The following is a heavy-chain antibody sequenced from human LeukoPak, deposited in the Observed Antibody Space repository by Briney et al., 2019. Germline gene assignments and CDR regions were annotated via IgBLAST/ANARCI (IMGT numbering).Heavy chain of an antibody. CDR1: GGSLSSYY. V-gene: IGHV4-4*07. CDR2: IYTSGST. Sequence: PSETLSLTCTVSGGSLSSYYWSWIRQPAGKGLEWIGRIYTSGSTNYNPSLKSRVTMSVDTSKNQFSLKLSSVTAADTAVYYCATGTPRWYEDAFDIWGQGTMVTVSS. D-gene: IGHD6-13*01. J-gene: IGHJ3*02. CDR3: ATGTPRWYEDAFDI.